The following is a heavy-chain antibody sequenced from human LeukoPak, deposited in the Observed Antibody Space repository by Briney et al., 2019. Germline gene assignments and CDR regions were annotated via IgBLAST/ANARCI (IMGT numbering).Heavy chain of an antibody. V-gene: IGHV4-4*09. Sequence: PSETLSLTCTVSGGSISTYCWSRIRRPPGKGLEWIAYIHASGPTNYNPSLKSRITISVDTSKNQFSLKLSSVTAADTAVYYCARHDAGIAARPFDNWGQGTLVTVSS. D-gene: IGHD6-6*01. CDR2: IHASGPT. CDR3: ARHDAGIAARPFDN. CDR1: GGSISTYC. J-gene: IGHJ4*02.